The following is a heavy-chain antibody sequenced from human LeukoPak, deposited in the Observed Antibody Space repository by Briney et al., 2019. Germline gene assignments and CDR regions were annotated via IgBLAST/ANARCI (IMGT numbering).Heavy chain of an antibody. D-gene: IGHD4-17*01. Sequence: GGSLRLSCAAFGFPLSSYAMSWVRQAPGKGLEWVSATSSSDAGTYHADSVRGRFTISRDNSKNTLYLQMSSLRAEDTAIYYCAREDYSDLYFDYWGQGTLVSVSS. CDR3: AREDYSDLYFDY. J-gene: IGHJ4*02. CDR2: TSSSDAGT. CDR1: GFPLSSYA. V-gene: IGHV3-23*01.